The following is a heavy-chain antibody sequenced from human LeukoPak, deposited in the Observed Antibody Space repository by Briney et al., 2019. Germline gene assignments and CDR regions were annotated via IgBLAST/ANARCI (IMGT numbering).Heavy chain of an antibody. J-gene: IGHJ6*02. D-gene: IGHD6-13*01. CDR1: GGSFSGYY. Sequence: PSETLSLTCAVYGGSFSGYYWSWIRQPPGKGLEWIGEINHSGSTNYNPSLKSRVTISVDTSKNQFSLKLSSVTAADTAVYYCARANSQRVLGYYSSGREVWGQGTPVTVS. CDR3: ARANSQRVLGYYSSGREV. CDR2: INHSGST. V-gene: IGHV4-34*01.